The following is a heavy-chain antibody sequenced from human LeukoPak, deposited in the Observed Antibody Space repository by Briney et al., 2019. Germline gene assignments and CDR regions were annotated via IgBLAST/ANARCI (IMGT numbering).Heavy chain of an antibody. Sequence: ASVKVSCKASGYTFTGYYMHWVRQAPGQGLEWMGWINPNSGGTNYAQKFQGRVTMTRDTSISTAYMELSRLRSDDTAVYYCARVWGDRPNWYFDLWGRGTLVTVSS. CDR3: ARVWGDRPNWYFDL. CDR1: GYTFTGYY. V-gene: IGHV1-2*02. D-gene: IGHD3-16*01. CDR2: INPNSGGT. J-gene: IGHJ2*01.